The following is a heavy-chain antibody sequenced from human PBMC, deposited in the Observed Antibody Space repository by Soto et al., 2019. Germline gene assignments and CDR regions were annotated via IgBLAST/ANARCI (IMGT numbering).Heavy chain of an antibody. CDR2: INHSGST. Sequence: SETLSLTCAVYGGSFSGYYWSWIRQPPGKGLEWIGEINHSGSTNYNPSLKRRVTISVDTSKNQFSLKLSCVTADATAGYYCGRTLFGDIVATAQAFYFTYWGQGTLVTVSS. CDR3: GRTLFGDIVATAQAFYFTY. CDR1: GGSFSGYY. D-gene: IGHD5-12*01. V-gene: IGHV4-34*01. J-gene: IGHJ4*02.